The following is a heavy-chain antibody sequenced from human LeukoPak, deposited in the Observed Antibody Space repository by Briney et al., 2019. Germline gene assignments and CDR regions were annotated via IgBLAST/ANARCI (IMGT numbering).Heavy chain of an antibody. CDR1: GGSISSYY. D-gene: IGHD1-26*01. CDR2: IYTSGST. CDR3: ARHRVGATRVGYFQH. J-gene: IGHJ1*01. V-gene: IGHV4-4*07. Sequence: SETLSLTCTVSGGSISSYYWTWIRQPAGKGLEWIGRIYTSGSTYYNPSLKSRVTISVDTSKNQFSLKLNSVTAADTAVYYCARHRVGATRVGYFQHWGQGTLVTVSS.